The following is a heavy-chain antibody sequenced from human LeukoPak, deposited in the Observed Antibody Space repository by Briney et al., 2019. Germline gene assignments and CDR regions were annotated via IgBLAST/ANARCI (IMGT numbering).Heavy chain of an antibody. Sequence: ASVKVSCKASGCTFTDYYMHWVRQAPGQGLEWMGWINPNSGGTNYAQKFQARVTMTRDTSITTAYMELSRLRSDDTAVYFCARLTYYSDSGGYYGFEYWGQGTLVTVSS. CDR3: ARLTYYSDSGGYYGFEY. J-gene: IGHJ4*02. D-gene: IGHD3-22*01. CDR2: INPNSGGT. V-gene: IGHV1-2*02. CDR1: GCTFTDYY.